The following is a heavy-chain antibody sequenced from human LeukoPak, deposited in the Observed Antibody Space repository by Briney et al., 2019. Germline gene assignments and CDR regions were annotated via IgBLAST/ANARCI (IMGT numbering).Heavy chain of an antibody. CDR3: ATDHIGHGYSGYDFDY. J-gene: IGHJ4*02. V-gene: IGHV1-24*01. D-gene: IGHD5-12*01. CDR2: FDPEDGET. Sequence: ASVKVSCKVSGYTLTELSKHWVRQAPGKGLEWMGGFDPEDGETIYAQKFQGRVTMTEDTSTDTAYMELSSLRSEDTAVYYCATDHIGHGYSGYDFDYWGQGTLVTVSS. CDR1: GYTLTELS.